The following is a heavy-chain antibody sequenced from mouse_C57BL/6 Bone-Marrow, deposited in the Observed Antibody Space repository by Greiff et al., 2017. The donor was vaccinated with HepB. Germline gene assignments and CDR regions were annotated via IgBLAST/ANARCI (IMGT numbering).Heavy chain of an antibody. D-gene: IGHD1-1*01. CDR3: ARSFYYYGSSCYAMDY. J-gene: IGHJ4*01. CDR1: GFSLTSYG. Sequence: QVQLKDSGPGLVQPSQSLSITCTVSGFSLTSYGVHWVRQSPGKGLEWLGVIWSGGSTDYNAAFISRLSISKDNSKSQVFFKMNSLQADDTAIYYCARSFYYYGSSCYAMDYWGQGTSVTVSS. V-gene: IGHV2-2*01. CDR2: IWSGGST.